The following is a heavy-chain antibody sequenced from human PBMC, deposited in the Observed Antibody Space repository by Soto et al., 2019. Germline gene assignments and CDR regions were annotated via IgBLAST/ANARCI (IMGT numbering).Heavy chain of an antibody. Sequence: QVQLQESGPGLLKPSQTLSLTCTVSGGSISSGDYYWSWIRQPPGKGLEWIGYIDYSGSTYYNPSVKSRVTISVDTSKIQFSLKLSSVTAADTAVYYCARSSLLNYYDSSGYYDHWYFDLWGRGTLVTVSS. CDR2: IDYSGST. V-gene: IGHV4-30-4*01. J-gene: IGHJ2*01. CDR3: ARSSLLNYYDSSGYYDHWYFDL. D-gene: IGHD3-22*01. CDR1: GGSISSGDYY.